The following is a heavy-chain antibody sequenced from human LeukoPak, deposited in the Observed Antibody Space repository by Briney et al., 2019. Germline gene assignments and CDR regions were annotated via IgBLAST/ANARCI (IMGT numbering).Heavy chain of an antibody. CDR1: GFSFSSYA. V-gene: IGHV3-49*04. CDR3: TRRKRITLIVVVNDAFDI. D-gene: IGHD3-22*01. CDR2: IRSKAYGGTT. Sequence: GGSLRLSCAASGFSFSSYAMTWVRQAPGKGLEWVGFIRSKAYGGTTEYAASVKGRFTISRDDSKSIAYLQMNSLKTEDTAVYYCTRRKRITLIVVVNDAFDIWGQGTMVTVSS. J-gene: IGHJ3*02.